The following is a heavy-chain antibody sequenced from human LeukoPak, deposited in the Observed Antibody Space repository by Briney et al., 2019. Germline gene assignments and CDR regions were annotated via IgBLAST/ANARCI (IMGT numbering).Heavy chain of an antibody. D-gene: IGHD3-22*01. CDR1: GGTFTSYA. J-gene: IGHJ4*02. Sequence: VASVKVSCKASGGTFTSYAISWVRQAPGQGLEWMGGIIPIFGTANYAQKFQGRVTITTDESTSTAYMELSSLRSEDTAVYYCARASAFYDSSGYLSYYFDYWGQGTLVTVSS. CDR3: ARASAFYDSSGYLSYYFDY. CDR2: IIPIFGTA. V-gene: IGHV1-69*05.